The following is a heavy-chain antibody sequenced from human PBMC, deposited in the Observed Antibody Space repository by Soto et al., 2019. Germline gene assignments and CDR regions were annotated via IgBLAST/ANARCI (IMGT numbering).Heavy chain of an antibody. Sequence: QVQLVQSGAEVTKPGSSVKVSCKASGGTFSSYAISWVRQAPGQGLEWMGGIIPIFGTANYAQKFQGRVTITADESTSTAYIELSSLRSEDTAVYYCAREGGYGSGSYYGDSCDIWGQGTMVTVSS. V-gene: IGHV1-69*01. CDR3: AREGGYGSGSYYGDSCDI. CDR1: GGTFSSYA. D-gene: IGHD3-10*01. J-gene: IGHJ3*02. CDR2: IIPIFGTA.